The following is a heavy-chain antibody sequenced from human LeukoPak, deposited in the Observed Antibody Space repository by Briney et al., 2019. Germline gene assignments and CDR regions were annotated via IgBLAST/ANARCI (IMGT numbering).Heavy chain of an antibody. CDR2: IKHDGSDK. V-gene: IGHV3-7*02. CDR3: ASYHGYSSSWPY. CDR1: GFTFNNYW. D-gene: IGHD6-13*01. J-gene: IGHJ4*02. Sequence: PGGSLRLSCVASGFTFNNYWMTWVRQGPGKGLEWVANIKHDGSDKNYVDSVKGRFSISRDNAKNSLYLQMNSLRDEDTAVYYCASYHGYSSSWPYWGQGTLVTVSS.